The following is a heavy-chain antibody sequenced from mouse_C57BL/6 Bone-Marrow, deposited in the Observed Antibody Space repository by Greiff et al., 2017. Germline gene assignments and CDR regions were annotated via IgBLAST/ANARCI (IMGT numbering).Heavy chain of an antibody. CDR1: GFTFSDYG. V-gene: IGHV5-17*01. J-gene: IGHJ2*01. Sequence: EVKLMASGGGLVKPGGSLKLSCAASGFTFSDYGMHWVRQAPEKGLEWVAYISSGSSTIYYADTVKGRFTISRDNAKNTLFLQMTSLRSEDTAMYYCARGGYYGSSFGYWGQGTTLTVSS. CDR3: ARGGYYGSSFGY. CDR2: ISSGSSTI. D-gene: IGHD1-1*01.